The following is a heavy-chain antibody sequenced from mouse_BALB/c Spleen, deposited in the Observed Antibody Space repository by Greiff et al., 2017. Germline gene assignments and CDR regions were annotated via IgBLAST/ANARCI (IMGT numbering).Heavy chain of an antibody. CDR1: GFSLTGYG. CDR3: ARDTLYGNYDYYAMDY. CDR2: IWGDGST. V-gene: IGHV2-6-7*01. J-gene: IGHJ4*01. Sequence: VQRVESGPGLVAPSQSLSITCTVSGFSLTGYGVNWVRQPPGKGLEWLGMIWGDGSTDYNSALKSRLSISKDNSKSQVFLKMNSLQTDDTARYYCARDTLYGNYDYYAMDYWGQGTSVTVSS. D-gene: IGHD2-1*01.